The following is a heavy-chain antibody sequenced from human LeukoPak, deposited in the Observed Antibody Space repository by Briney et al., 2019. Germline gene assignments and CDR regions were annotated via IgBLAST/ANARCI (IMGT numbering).Heavy chain of an antibody. J-gene: IGHJ4*02. CDR1: GFIFSSYS. CDR2: ISTSNTYI. Sequence: GGSLRLSCTASGFIFSSYSMNWVRQAPGKGLEWVSSISTSNTYIWYADSVKGRFTISRDNAKNSLYLQMNSLRAEGTAVYYCARGGVTVTTARDWGQGTLVTVSS. CDR3: ARGGVTVTTARD. V-gene: IGHV3-21*01. D-gene: IGHD4-17*01.